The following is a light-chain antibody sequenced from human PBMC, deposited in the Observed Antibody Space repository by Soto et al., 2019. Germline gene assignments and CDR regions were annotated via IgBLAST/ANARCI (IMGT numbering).Light chain of an antibody. J-gene: IGKJ1*01. V-gene: IGKV1-5*01. CDR1: QNINSW. CDR2: DAS. CDR3: LRYISFSQT. Sequence: DIHLTQSPSTLSASVGDRVTITCRASQNINSWLAWYQQKPGEAPKVLIFDASSLQRGVPSSFSGSGSGTESTRTLGSQQPEDFASYDCLRYISFSQTFGQGTKVEV.